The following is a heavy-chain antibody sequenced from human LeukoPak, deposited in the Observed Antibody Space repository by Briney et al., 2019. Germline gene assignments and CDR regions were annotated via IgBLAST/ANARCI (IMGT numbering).Heavy chain of an antibody. J-gene: IGHJ4*02. CDR1: GYTFTGYY. D-gene: IGHD2-2*02. V-gene: IGHV1-2*02. Sequence: ASVKVSCKASGYTFTGYYMHWVRQAPGQGLEWMGWNNPNSGGTNYAQKFQGRVTMTRDTSISTAYMELSRLRSDDTAVYYCARSIVVVPAAIGYWGQGTLVTVSS. CDR2: NNPNSGGT. CDR3: ARSIVVVPAAIGY.